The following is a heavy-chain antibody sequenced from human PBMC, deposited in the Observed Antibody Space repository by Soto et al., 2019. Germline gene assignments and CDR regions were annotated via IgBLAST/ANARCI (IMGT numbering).Heavy chain of an antibody. D-gene: IGHD6-19*01. Sequence: EVQLVETGGGLIQPGGSLRLSCAASGFTVSSNYMSWVRQAPGKGLEWVSVIYSGGSTYYADSVKGRFTISRDNSKNTLYLQMNSLRADETAVYYCAGPSSGWSAHTGPGYFDLWGRGTLVTVSS. CDR2: IYSGGST. CDR3: AGPSSGWSAHTGPGYFDL. V-gene: IGHV3-53*02. CDR1: GFTVSSNY. J-gene: IGHJ2*01.